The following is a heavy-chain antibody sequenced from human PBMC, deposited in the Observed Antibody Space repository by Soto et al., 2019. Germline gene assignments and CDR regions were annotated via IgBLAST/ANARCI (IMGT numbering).Heavy chain of an antibody. V-gene: IGHV1-18*01. Sequence: QVQLVQSGAEVRKPGASVKVSCKASGYTFTTYGISWVRQAPGQGLEWMGWISGYNGHTKYAQKCQGRVTMTTDTSTSTVYRDLRSLRSDDTAGYYCAREGEMPYYYYGLDVWGQGTTVTVSS. CDR2: ISGYNGHT. D-gene: IGHD3-16*01. CDR3: AREGEMPYYYYGLDV. J-gene: IGHJ6*02. CDR1: GYTFTTYG.